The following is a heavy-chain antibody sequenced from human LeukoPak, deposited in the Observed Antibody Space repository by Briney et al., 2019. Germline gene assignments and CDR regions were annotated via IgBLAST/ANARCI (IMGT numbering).Heavy chain of an antibody. V-gene: IGHV3-74*01. CDR2: INGDGRNI. D-gene: IGHD6-19*01. J-gene: IGHJ4*02. CDR3: AKDPSIPGYSSGWYVN. Sequence: PGGSLRLSCVASGFTFSSYWMHWVRQDPRKGLVWVSRINGDGRNINYADSVRGRFTISRDNAKNTLYLQMNTLRVEDTAVYYCAKDPSIPGYSSGWYVNWGQGTLVTVSS. CDR1: GFTFSSYW.